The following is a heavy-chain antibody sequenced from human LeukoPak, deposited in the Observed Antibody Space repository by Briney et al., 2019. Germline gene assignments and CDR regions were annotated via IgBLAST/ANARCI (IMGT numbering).Heavy chain of an antibody. CDR2: IYHSGST. Sequence: PSETLSLTCAVSGGSISSSNWWSWIRQPPGKRLEWIGEIYHSGSTNYNPSLKSRVTISVDKSKNQFSLKLSSVTAADTAVYYCARDRRGYYDSSGYFDYWGQRTLVTVSS. CDR1: GGSISSSNW. V-gene: IGHV4-4*02. D-gene: IGHD3-22*01. CDR3: ARDRRGYYDSSGYFDY. J-gene: IGHJ4*02.